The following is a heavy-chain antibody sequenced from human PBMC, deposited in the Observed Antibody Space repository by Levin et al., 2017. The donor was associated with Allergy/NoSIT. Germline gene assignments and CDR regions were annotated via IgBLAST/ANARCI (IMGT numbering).Heavy chain of an antibody. J-gene: IGHJ3*02. CDR3: AHPLRRFSSGWYPNPDAFDI. Sequence: VSGPTLVKPTQTLTLTCTFSGFSLSTSGVGVGWIRQPPGKALEWLALIYWDDDKRYSPSLKSRLTITKDTSKNQVVLTMTNMDPVDTATYYCAHPLRRFSSGWYPNPDAFDIWGQGTMVTVSS. CDR2: IYWDDDK. V-gene: IGHV2-5*02. D-gene: IGHD6-19*01. CDR1: GFSLSTSGVG.